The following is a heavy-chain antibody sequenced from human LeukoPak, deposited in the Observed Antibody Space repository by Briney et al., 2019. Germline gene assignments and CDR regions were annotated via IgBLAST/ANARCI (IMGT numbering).Heavy chain of an antibody. CDR3: ARVTTVTTPRGAFDI. D-gene: IGHD4-17*01. CDR2: IYSGGRT. J-gene: IGHJ3*02. Sequence: GGSLRLSCAAYGFTVSSNYMRWVRQAPGKGLEWVSVIYSGGRTYDADSVKGRFTISRDNSKNTLYLQMNSLRAEDTAVYYCARVTTVTTPRGAFDIWGQGTMVTVSS. V-gene: IGHV3-53*01. CDR1: GFTVSSNY.